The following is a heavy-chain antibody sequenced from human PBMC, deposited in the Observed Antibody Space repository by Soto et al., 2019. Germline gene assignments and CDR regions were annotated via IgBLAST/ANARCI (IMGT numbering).Heavy chain of an antibody. CDR2: ISGSGGST. V-gene: IGHV3-23*01. J-gene: IGHJ3*02. D-gene: IGHD3-10*01. CDR1: GFTFSSYA. CDR3: AKSIVLLWFRELSGPSTNAFDI. Sequence: EVQLLESGGGLVQPGGSLRLSCAASGFTFSSYAMSWVRQAPGKGLEWVSAISGSGGSTYYADYVKGRFTISRDNSKNTLYLQMNSLRAEDTAVYYCAKSIVLLWFRELSGPSTNAFDIWGQGTMVTGSS.